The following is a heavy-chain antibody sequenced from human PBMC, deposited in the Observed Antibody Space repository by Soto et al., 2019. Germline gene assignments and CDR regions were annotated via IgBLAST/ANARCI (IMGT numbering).Heavy chain of an antibody. V-gene: IGHV4-34*01. CDR2: INHSGST. Sequence: QVQLQQWGAGLLKPSETLSLTCAVYGGSFSGYYWSWIRQPPGKGLEWIGEINHSGSTNYNPSLRGRVTISVDTSKNQFSLKLSSVTAADTAVYYCARRRRLRPDVGYYYYGMDVWGQGTKVTVSS. J-gene: IGHJ6*02. CDR3: ARRRRLRPDVGYYYYGMDV. CDR1: GGSFSGYY. D-gene: IGHD4-17*01.